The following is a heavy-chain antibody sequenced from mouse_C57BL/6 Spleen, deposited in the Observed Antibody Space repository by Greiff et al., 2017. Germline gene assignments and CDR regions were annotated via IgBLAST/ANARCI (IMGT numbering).Heavy chain of an antibody. Sequence: VQLQQSGAELVKPGASVKISCKASGYAFSSYWMNWVKQRPGKGLEWIGQIYPGDGDTNYNGKFKGKATLTADKSSSTAYMQLSSLTSEDSAVYFCARRGLYSNYIYAMDYWGQGTSVTVSS. CDR3: ARRGLYSNYIYAMDY. D-gene: IGHD2-5*01. CDR1: GYAFSSYW. CDR2: IYPGDGDT. J-gene: IGHJ4*01. V-gene: IGHV1-80*01.